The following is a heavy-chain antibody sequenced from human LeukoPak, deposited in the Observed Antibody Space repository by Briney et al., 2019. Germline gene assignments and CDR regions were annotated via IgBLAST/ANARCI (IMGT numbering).Heavy chain of an antibody. J-gene: IGHJ4*02. CDR2: INSDGSIM. CDR1: GFTFSSYW. V-gene: IGHV3-74*01. Sequence: GGSLRLSCAASGFTFSSYWMHWVRQAPGKGLVWVSRINSDGSIMNYADSVKGRFTISRDNAKNTLYLQMKSLRADDTAVYYCARVLGGDPSGYWGQGTLVTVSS. CDR3: ARVLGGDPSGY. D-gene: IGHD2-21*02.